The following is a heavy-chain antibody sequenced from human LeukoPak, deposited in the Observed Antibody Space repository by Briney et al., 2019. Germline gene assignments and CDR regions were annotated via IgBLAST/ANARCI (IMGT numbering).Heavy chain of an antibody. CDR2: IYYSGST. V-gene: IGHV4-59*08. CDR3: ARGSYDSSGYYYVPFDY. J-gene: IGHJ4*02. Sequence: SETLSLTCTVPGGSISSYYWSWIRQPPGKGLEWIGYIYYSGSTNYNPSLKSRVTISVDTSKNQFSLKLSSVTAADTAVYYCARGSYDSSGYYYVPFDYWGQGTLVTVSS. D-gene: IGHD3-22*01. CDR1: GGSISSYY.